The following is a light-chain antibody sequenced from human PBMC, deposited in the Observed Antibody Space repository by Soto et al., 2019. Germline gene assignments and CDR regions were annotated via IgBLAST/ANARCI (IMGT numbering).Light chain of an antibody. V-gene: IGKV1-5*01. CDR2: DVS. J-gene: IGKJ1*01. CDR3: QQYDYSRT. Sequence: DIQLTQSPSTLSASVGDIVTMTCRASQNISTSLAWYQHKPGKAPTLLMFDVSNLESGVPSRFSGSGSGTEFTLTISSLHSDDFATYYCQQYDYSRTFGQGTKVDIK. CDR1: QNISTS.